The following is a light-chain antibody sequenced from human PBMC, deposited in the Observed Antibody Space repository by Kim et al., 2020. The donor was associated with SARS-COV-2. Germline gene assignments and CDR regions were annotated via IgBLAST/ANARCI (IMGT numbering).Light chain of an antibody. J-gene: IGLJ1*01. CDR3: SSYTSSSTYV. Sequence: SVTISCTGTSSDVGGYNYFSWYQQHPGKAPKLMIYDVSNRPSGVSNRFSGSKSGNTASLTISGLQAEDEADYYCSSYTSSSTYVFGTGTKVTVL. CDR1: SSDVGGYNY. CDR2: DVS. V-gene: IGLV2-14*03.